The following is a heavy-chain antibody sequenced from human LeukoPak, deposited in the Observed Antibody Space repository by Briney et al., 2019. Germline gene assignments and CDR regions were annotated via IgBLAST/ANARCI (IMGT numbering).Heavy chain of an antibody. V-gene: IGHV3-48*03. Sequence: GGSLRLSCAASGFTFSDYEMNWVRQAPGKGLEWISYISSSGTNMYYADSVKGRFSISRDNAKNSLYLQMNSLRAEDTAVYYCARGFTSRSGGSLGYWGQGTLVTVSS. CDR2: ISSSGTNM. CDR3: ARGFTSRSGGSLGY. J-gene: IGHJ4*02. D-gene: IGHD2-15*01. CDR1: GFTFSDYE.